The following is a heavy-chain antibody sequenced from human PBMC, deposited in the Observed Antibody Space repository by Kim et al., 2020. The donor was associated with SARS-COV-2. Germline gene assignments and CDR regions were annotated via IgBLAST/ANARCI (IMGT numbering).Heavy chain of an antibody. CDR2: INQDGTET. D-gene: IGHD3-16*01. V-gene: IGHV3-7*01. J-gene: IGHJ3*02. CDR1: GFTFTTYW. Sequence: GGSLRLSCAASGFTFTTYWMNWVRQVPGKGLEWVANINQDGTETYYVDSVKGRFTISRDNAKNSLFLQMNSLSADDTALYYCAGIGRGSGKGGIGGQGT. CDR3: AGIGRGSGKGGI.